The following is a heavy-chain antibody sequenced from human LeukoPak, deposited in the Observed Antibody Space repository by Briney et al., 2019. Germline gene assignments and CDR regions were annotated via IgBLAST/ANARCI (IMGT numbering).Heavy chain of an antibody. Sequence: GGSLRLSCAASGFTVISNYMSWVRQAPWKGLDCVAVIYIDAATYYADSVKCRFIISRDTTKKTLYLQMNRPRAEDTGVYYCARGSSGVVLFRVDHGMEVWGAGNTVTVSS. J-gene: IGHJ6*01. CDR2: IYIDAAT. D-gene: IGHD3-22*01. V-gene: IGHV3-53*01. CDR3: ARGSSGVVLFRVDHGMEV. CDR1: GFTVISNY.